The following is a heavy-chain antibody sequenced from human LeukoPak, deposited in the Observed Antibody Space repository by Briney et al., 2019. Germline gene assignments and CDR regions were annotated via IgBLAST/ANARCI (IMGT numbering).Heavy chain of an antibody. CDR3: AKYFASGSYYKLPH. CDR2: ISGSGDST. J-gene: IGHJ1*01. V-gene: IGHV3-23*01. D-gene: IGHD3-10*01. Sequence: GGSLRLSCAASGFTFSSYAMTWVRQAPGKGLEWVSAISGSGDSTFSAVSVKGRFTISRDNSKNTLYLQMSSLRAEDTAVYYCAKYFASGSYYKLPHWGQGTLVTVSS. CDR1: GFTFSSYA.